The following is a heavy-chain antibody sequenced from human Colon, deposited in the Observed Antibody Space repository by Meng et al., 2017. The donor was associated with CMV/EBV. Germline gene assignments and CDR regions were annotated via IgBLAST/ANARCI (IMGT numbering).Heavy chain of an antibody. CDR2: VNADNGDT. CDR3: ARVVVIPADYYTMDV. V-gene: IGHV1-18*01. D-gene: IGHD2-2*01. J-gene: IGHJ6*02. Sequence: ASVKVSCKAYGYTFSNYGMSWVRQAPGQGLEWLGWVNADNGDTNYAQKVQDRVAMTADTSTSTAYMELRSLRSDDTAVYYCARVVVIPADYYTMDVWGQGTTVTVSS. CDR1: GYTFSNYG.